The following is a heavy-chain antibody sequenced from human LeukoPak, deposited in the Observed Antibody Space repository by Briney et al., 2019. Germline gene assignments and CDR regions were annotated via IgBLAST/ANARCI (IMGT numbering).Heavy chain of an antibody. CDR3: ARGRAFNSGAFDP. V-gene: IGHV4-61*01. J-gene: IGHJ5*02. D-gene: IGHD1-26*01. CDR2: IYNGVNT. Sequence: SETLSLTCTVSGASVSSASYWSWIRQPPGKGVEWIAHIYNGVNTNYNPSLKSRVTISVDTSKNQFSLRLNSVTAADTAVYYCARGRAFNSGAFDPWGQGSLVTVSS. CDR1: GASVSSASY.